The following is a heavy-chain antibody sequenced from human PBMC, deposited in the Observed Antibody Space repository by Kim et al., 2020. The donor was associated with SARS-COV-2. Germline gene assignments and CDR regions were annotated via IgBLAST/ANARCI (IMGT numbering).Heavy chain of an antibody. CDR2: INHSGST. CDR3: ASLTLWSPVDY. D-gene: IGHD3-10*01. V-gene: IGHV4-34*01. J-gene: IGHJ4*02. CDR1: GGSFSGYY. Sequence: SETLSLTCAVYGGSFSGYYWSWIRQPPGKGLEWIGEINHSGSTNYNPSLKSRVTISVDTSKNQFSLKLSSVTAADTAVYYCASLTLWSPVDYWGQGTLVT.